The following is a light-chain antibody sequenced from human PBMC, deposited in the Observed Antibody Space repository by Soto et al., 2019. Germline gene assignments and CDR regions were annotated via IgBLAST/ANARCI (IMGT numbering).Light chain of an antibody. CDR3: QQYGNSPAIT. CDR1: QSVSASY. Sequence: IVLTQSPGTLSLSPGERATLSCRASQSVSASYLAWYQHKPGQAPRLLIYAASSRATGIPDRFSGSGSGTDFTLTVSRLEPEDFAVYYCQQYGNSPAITFGQGTRLEIK. J-gene: IGKJ5*01. CDR2: AAS. V-gene: IGKV3-20*01.